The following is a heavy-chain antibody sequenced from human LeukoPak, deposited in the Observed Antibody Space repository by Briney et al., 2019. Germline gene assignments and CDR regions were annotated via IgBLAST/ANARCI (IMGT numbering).Heavy chain of an antibody. Sequence: GGSLRLSCAASGFIFRSYAMSWVRQAPGKGLEWVSAISGSGDSTYYADSVKGRFTISRDNSKNTLYLQMNSLRAEDTAVYYCARLPTVTSSLGYWGQGTLVTVSS. V-gene: IGHV3-23*01. D-gene: IGHD4-17*01. J-gene: IGHJ4*02. CDR2: ISGSGDST. CDR3: ARLPTVTSSLGY. CDR1: GFIFRSYA.